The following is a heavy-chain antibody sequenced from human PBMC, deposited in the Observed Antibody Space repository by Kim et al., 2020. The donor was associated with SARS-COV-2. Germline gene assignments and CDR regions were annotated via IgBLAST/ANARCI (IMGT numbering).Heavy chain of an antibody. D-gene: IGHD2-2*01. V-gene: IGHV3-30*18. Sequence: GGSLRLSCAASGITFSDYCMHWVRQAPGKGLEWVAAISYDGSNKNYEDSVTGRFTFSRDNSKNTLSLQMNSLRPEATAVSDGSKGTVVAPATSVSFQYW. CDR3: SKGTVVAPATSVSFQY. CDR2: ISYDGSNK. J-gene: IGHJ1*01. CDR1: GITFSDYC.